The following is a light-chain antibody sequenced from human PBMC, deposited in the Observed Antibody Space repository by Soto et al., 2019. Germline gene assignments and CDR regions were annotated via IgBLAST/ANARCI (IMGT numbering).Light chain of an antibody. J-gene: IGKJ5*01. CDR2: GAS. CDR1: QSISDT. Sequence: EIVMTQSPVTLSVSPGGRAALSCRTSQSISDTLAWYQQKPGQAPRLLIHGASTRAPGFPARFSGSGSGTDYTLTVSRLEPEDFAMYYCQQYHWAPDTFGQGTRLEIK. CDR3: QQYHWAPDT. V-gene: IGKV3-15*01.